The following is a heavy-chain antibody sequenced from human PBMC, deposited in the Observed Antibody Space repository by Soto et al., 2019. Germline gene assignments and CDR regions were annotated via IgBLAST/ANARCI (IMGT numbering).Heavy chain of an antibody. CDR2: ISDDGSNK. J-gene: IGHJ6*02. CDR3: TKRRNVLRFLEWSSGMEV. D-gene: IGHD3-3*01. Sequence: LXLSCAASGFTFSNYVMHWVRQAPGKGLEWVAFISDDGSNKYYADSMKGRFTMSRDNSKSTLYLQMNSLRVEDTAVYYCTKRRNVLRFLEWSSGMEVWGQGATVTVSS. V-gene: IGHV3-30*18. CDR1: GFTFSNYV.